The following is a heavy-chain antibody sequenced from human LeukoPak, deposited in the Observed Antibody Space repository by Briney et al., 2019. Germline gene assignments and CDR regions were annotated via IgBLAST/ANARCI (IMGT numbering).Heavy chain of an antibody. CDR3: AKGYSSGWFFFDY. D-gene: IGHD6-19*01. V-gene: IGHV3-23*01. Sequence: GGSLRLSCAASGFTFDDYAMHWVRQAPGKGLEWVSGISGSDDSTSYADSVKGRFTISRDNSKNTLYLQMNSLRADDTAVYYCAKGYSSGWFFFDYWGQGTLVTVSS. CDR1: GFTFDDYA. CDR2: ISGSDDST. J-gene: IGHJ4*02.